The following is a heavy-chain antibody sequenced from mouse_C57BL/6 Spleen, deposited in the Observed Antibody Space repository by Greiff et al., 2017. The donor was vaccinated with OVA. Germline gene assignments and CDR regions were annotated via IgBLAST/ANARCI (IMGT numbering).Heavy chain of an antibody. CDR1: GYTFTSYW. CDR3: AVITTVVAGFDY. D-gene: IGHD1-1*01. V-gene: IGHV1-55*01. Sequence: QVQLKQPGAELVKPGASVKMSCKASGYTFTSYWITWVKQRPGQGLEWIGDIYPGSGSTNYNEKFKSKATLTVDTSSSTAYMQLSSLTSEDSAVYYCAVITTVVAGFDYWGQGTTLTVSS. J-gene: IGHJ2*01. CDR2: IYPGSGST.